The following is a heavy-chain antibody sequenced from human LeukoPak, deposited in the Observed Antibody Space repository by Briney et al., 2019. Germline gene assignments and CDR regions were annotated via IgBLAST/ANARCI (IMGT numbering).Heavy chain of an antibody. CDR1: GYTFTSYG. D-gene: IGHD3-10*01. CDR2: ISAYNGNT. V-gene: IGHV1-18*04. J-gene: IGHJ6*04. CDR3: ARDCWVRRVIRGSYHPYYYYYGMDV. Sequence: EASVKVSCKASGYTFTSYGISWVRQAPGQGLEWMGWISAYNGNTNYAQKLQGRVTMTTDTSTSTAYMELRSLRSDDTAVYYCARDCWVRRVIRGSYHPYYYYYGMDVWGKGTTVTVSS.